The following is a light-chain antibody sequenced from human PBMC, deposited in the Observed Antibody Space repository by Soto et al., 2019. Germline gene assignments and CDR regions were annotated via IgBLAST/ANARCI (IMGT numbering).Light chain of an antibody. CDR3: QQYGTSVT. CDR1: QSVSNNY. V-gene: IGKV3-20*01. Sequence: ENVLTQSPGTLSLSPGERATLSCGASQSVSNNYLAWYQQKPGQSPRLLIYGASTRATGIPDRFSGSVSGTDFTLNINSLDPVDFAVYFCQQYGTSVTFGQGTRLEIK. J-gene: IGKJ5*01. CDR2: GAS.